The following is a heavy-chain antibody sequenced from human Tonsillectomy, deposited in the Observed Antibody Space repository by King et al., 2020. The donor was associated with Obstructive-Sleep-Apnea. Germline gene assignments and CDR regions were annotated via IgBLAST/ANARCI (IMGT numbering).Heavy chain of an antibody. V-gene: IGHV1-18*04. CDR3: ARDGYYDKTGYPSTF. CDR1: GYTFTSYG. J-gene: IGHJ4*02. CDR2: ISAYSENT. Sequence: VQLVESGAEVKEPGASVKVSCKASGYTFTSYGISWGRKAPGQGLEWMGWISAYSENTNYAQELQGRVTLTTHTSTHTAYMELRSLRSDDTAVYYCARDGYYDKTGYPSTFWGQGTLVTVSS. D-gene: IGHD3-9*01.